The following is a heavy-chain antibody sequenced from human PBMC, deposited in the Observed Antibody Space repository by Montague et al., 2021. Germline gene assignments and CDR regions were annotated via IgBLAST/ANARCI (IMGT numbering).Heavy chain of an antibody. J-gene: IGHJ3*01. CDR1: GDSMNTYK. Sequence: SETLSLTCTVSGDSMNTYKWNWIRQPPGKGLEWIGYVYSSGNTNYNPSLKSRVTISVDTSRNQFSLEVRSVTAADTAKYYCAREWSAFDFWGQGIMATVSS. CDR2: VYSSGNT. CDR3: AREWSAFDF. D-gene: IGHD1-26*01. V-gene: IGHV4-59*01.